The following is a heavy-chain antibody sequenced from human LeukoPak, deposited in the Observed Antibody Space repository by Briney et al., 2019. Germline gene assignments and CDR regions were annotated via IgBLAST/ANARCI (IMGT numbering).Heavy chain of an antibody. V-gene: IGHV1-46*01. CDR3: AREGYSSSWYHSLDCYYGMDV. J-gene: IGHJ6*02. CDR1: GYTFTSYY. D-gene: IGHD6-13*01. Sequence: ASVKVSCKASGYTFTSYYMHWVRQAPGQGLEWMGIINPSGGSTSYAQKFQGRVTMTRDTSTSTVYMELSSLRSEDTAVYYCAREGYSSSWYHSLDCYYGMDVWGQGTTVTVSS. CDR2: INPSGGST.